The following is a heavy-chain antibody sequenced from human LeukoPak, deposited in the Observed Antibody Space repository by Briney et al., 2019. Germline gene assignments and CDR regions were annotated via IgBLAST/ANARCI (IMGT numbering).Heavy chain of an antibody. CDR1: GFTFSSYW. CDR3: ARDIVSGLDYDYVWGSYRSRGWFDP. CDR2: IKQDGSEK. D-gene: IGHD3-16*02. V-gene: IGHV3-7*01. Sequence: GGSLRLSCAASGFTFSSYWMSWVRQAPGKGLERVANIKQDGSEKYYVDSVKGRFTISRDNAKNSLYLQINSLRAEDTAVYYCARDIVSGLDYDYVWGSYRSRGWFDPWGQGTLVTVSS. J-gene: IGHJ5*02.